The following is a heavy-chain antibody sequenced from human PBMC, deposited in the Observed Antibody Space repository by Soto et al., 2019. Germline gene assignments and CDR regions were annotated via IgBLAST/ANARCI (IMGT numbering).Heavy chain of an antibody. J-gene: IGHJ6*02. CDR1: GGSFSGYY. CDR2: INHSGST. Sequence: QVQLQQWGAGLLKPSETLSLTCAVYGGSFSGYYWSWIRQPPGKGLEWIGEINHSGSTNYNPSPKTRVPXSXDXXRNQFSLKRSSVTAADTAVYYCARVTGRYYYGMDVWGQGTTVTVSS. CDR3: ARVTGRYYYGMDV. V-gene: IGHV4-34*01.